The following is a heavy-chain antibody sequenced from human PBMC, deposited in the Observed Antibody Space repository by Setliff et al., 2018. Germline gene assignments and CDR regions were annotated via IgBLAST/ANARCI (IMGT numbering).Heavy chain of an antibody. J-gene: IGHJ4*02. CDR3: ARTQTDYYDSSGYSDY. V-gene: IGHV3-11*04. Sequence: GGSLRLSCVASGFTFRDYYMSWIRQAPGKGLEWISYISFSSNTIYYADSVKGRFTISRDNAKNSLYLQMNSLRAEDTAVYYCARTQTDYYDSSGYSDYWGQGTLVTVSS. CDR1: GFTFRDYY. D-gene: IGHD3-22*01. CDR2: ISFSSNTI.